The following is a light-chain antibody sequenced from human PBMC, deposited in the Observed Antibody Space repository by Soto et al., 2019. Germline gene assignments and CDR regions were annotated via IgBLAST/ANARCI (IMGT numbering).Light chain of an antibody. CDR3: QQYNSYPYT. CDR1: QSISSW. J-gene: IGKJ2*01. Sequence: DIPMTQSPSTLSASVGDRVTITCRASQSISSWLAWYQQKPGKAPKLLIYKASSLESGVPSRFSGSGSGTEFTPTISRLQPDDFATYYCQQYNSYPYTFGQGTKLEIK. V-gene: IGKV1-5*03. CDR2: KAS.